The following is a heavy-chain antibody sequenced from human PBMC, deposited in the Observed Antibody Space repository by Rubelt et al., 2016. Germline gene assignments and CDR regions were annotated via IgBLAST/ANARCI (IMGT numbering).Heavy chain of an antibody. CDR1: GGSISSSSYY. D-gene: IGHD5-12*01. CDR3: ARVGVRSGHDHRYYFDY. CDR2: IYYTGTT. J-gene: IGHJ4*02. V-gene: IGHV4-61*05. Sequence: QLQLQESGPGLVKPSETLSLTCTVSGGSISSSSYYWGWIRQPPEKGLEWIGYIYYTGTTKYHPSLDGRVTFSVDTAKNWFSLKLRPVTTADTAVYFCARVGVRSGHDHRYYFDYWGQGTLVTVSS.